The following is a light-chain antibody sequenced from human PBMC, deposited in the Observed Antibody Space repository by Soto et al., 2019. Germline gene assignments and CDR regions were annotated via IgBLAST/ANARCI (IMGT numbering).Light chain of an antibody. CDR1: QSIGTW. CDR2: DAS. Sequence: DIKMTQSPSTLSASVGDRVTITCRASQSIGTWLAWYQHRPGKAPSLLIYDASTLRSGVPSRFGGSGSGTEFTLTISSLQADDFATDYCRQSDTSTLTFGQGTRLEIK. CDR3: RQSDTSTLT. J-gene: IGKJ5*01. V-gene: IGKV1-5*01.